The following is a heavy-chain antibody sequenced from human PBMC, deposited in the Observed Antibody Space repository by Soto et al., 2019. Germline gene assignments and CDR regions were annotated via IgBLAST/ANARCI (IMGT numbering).Heavy chain of an antibody. J-gene: IGHJ3*02. Sequence: PSETLSLTCTVSGGSISSGDYYWSWIRQPPGKGLEWIGYIYYSGSTYYNPSLKSRVTISVDTSKNQFSLKLSSVTAADTAVYYCASAGRSRDAFDIWGQGTMVTVSS. V-gene: IGHV4-30-4*01. CDR2: IYYSGST. CDR3: ASAGRSRDAFDI. CDR1: GGSISSGDYY.